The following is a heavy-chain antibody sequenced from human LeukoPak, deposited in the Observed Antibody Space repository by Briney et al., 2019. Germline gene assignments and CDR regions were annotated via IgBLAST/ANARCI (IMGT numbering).Heavy chain of an antibody. CDR1: GFTFSSYG. Sequence: GGSLRLSCAASGFTFSSYGMHWVRQAPGKGLEWVAVIWYDGSNKYYADSVRGRFTISRDNSKNTLYLQMNSLRAEDTAVYYCARDYGSGSYYFDYWGQGTLVTVSS. CDR2: IWYDGSNK. J-gene: IGHJ4*02. CDR3: ARDYGSGSYYFDY. V-gene: IGHV3-33*01. D-gene: IGHD3-10*01.